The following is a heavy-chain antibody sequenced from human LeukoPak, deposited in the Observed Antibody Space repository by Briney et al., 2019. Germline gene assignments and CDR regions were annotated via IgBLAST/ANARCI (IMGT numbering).Heavy chain of an antibody. V-gene: IGHV3-23*01. J-gene: IGHJ4*02. Sequence: GGSLRLSCAASGFTFSTYAMSWVRQAPGKGLEWVSVISGSGGSTYYADSVKGRFTISRDNSKNTMYLQMNSLRAEDTAVYYCAKGRRYSGYDWPRYFDYWGQGTLVTVSS. CDR2: ISGSGGST. CDR3: AKGRRYSGYDWPRYFDY. CDR1: GFTFSTYA. D-gene: IGHD5-12*01.